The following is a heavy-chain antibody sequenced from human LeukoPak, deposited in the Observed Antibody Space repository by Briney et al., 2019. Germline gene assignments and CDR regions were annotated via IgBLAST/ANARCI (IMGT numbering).Heavy chain of an antibody. CDR3: ARDWRYYYDSSGYSPLNYYYYMDV. Sequence: SETLSLTCTVSGGSISGYYWSWIRQPAGKGLEWIGRIYTSGSTNYNPSLKSRVTMSVDTSKNQFSLKLSSVTAADTAVYYCARDWRYYYDSSGYSPLNYYYYMDVWGKGTTVTVSS. V-gene: IGHV4-4*07. J-gene: IGHJ6*03. D-gene: IGHD3-22*01. CDR1: GGSISGYY. CDR2: IYTSGST.